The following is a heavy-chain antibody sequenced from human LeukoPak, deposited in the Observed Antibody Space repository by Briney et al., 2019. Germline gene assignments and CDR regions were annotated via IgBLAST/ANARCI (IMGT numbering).Heavy chain of an antibody. Sequence: GGSLRLSCVGSGFTFSSYAMSWVRQTPGKGLEWVSGKGLEWVSAIGGSGVSTYYADSVKGRFTISRDNSKNTLYLQMNSLRAEDTALYYCARELSIVVVPAAILSPTDYWGQGTLVTVSS. D-gene: IGHD2-2*01. J-gene: IGHJ4*02. CDR2: IGGSGVST. V-gene: IGHV3-23*01. CDR1: GFTFSSYA. CDR3: ARELSIVVVPAAILSPTDY.